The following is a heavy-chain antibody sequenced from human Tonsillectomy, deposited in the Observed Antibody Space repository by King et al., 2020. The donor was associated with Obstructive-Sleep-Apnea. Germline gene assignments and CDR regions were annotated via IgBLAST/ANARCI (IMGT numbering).Heavy chain of an antibody. CDR3: ARVRGKRVDY. V-gene: IGHV4-39*07. Sequence: LQLQESGPGLVKPSETLSLTCTVSGGSISSSSYYWGWIRQPPGKRLEWIGSIYYSGSTYYNPSLKRRVTISVDTAKNQFSLKLSSVTAADTAVYYCARVRGKRVDYWGQGTLVTVSS. CDR1: GGSISSSSYY. D-gene: IGHD3-10*01. CDR2: IYYSGST. J-gene: IGHJ4*02.